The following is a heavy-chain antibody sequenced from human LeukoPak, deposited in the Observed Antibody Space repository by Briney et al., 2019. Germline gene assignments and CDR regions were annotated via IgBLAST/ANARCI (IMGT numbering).Heavy chain of an antibody. J-gene: IGHJ4*02. CDR3: ARGGGWYNY. CDR1: GLTFSSYA. CDR2: ISSSTNYI. Sequence: GGSLRLSCAAPGLTFSSYAMNWVRQAPGKGLEWVSYISSSTNYIYYADSVKGRFTISRDNAKNSLYLQMNSLRAEDTAVYYCARGGGWYNYWGQGTLVTVSS. D-gene: IGHD6-19*01. V-gene: IGHV3-21*01.